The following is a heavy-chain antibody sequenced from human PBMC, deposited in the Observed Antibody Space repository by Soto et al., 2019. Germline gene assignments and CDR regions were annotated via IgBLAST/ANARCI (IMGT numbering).Heavy chain of an antibody. V-gene: IGHV4-34*01. Sequence: SETLSLTCAVYGGSFSGYYWSWIRQPPGKGLEWIGEINHSGSTNYNPSLKSRVTISVDTSKNQFSLKLSSVTAADTAVYYCATMVRGVINPFDYWGQGTLVTVSS. CDR1: GGSFSGYY. D-gene: IGHD3-10*01. CDR3: ATMVRGVINPFDY. J-gene: IGHJ4*02. CDR2: INHSGST.